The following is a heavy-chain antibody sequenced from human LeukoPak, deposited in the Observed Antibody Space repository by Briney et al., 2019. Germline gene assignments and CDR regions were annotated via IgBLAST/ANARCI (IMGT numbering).Heavy chain of an antibody. V-gene: IGHV3-48*03. Sequence: PGGSLRLSCAAFGFTFSSYEMNWVRQAPGKGLEWVSYISSSGSTIYYADSVKGRFTISRDNAKNSLYLQMNSLRAEDTAVYYCARCEYYGSGSYYYYYYGMDVWGQGTTVTVSS. CDR3: ARCEYYGSGSYYYYYYGMDV. D-gene: IGHD3-10*01. CDR2: ISSSGSTI. J-gene: IGHJ6*02. CDR1: GFTFSSYE.